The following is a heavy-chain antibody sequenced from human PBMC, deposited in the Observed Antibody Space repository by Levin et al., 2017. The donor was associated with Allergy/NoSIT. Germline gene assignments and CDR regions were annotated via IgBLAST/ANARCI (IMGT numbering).Heavy chain of an antibody. D-gene: IGHD6-13*01. CDR1: GFSFRSFG. Sequence: GGSLRLSCAASGFSFRSFGMHWVRQAPGKGLEWVAVISYDAGDKYYADSVKGRFTISRDNTKNTLYLQMNSLRSEDAAVYYCAKDVVFGTSSWSLDFWGQGTLVTVAA. J-gene: IGHJ4*02. CDR3: AKDVVFGTSSWSLDF. V-gene: IGHV3-30*18. CDR2: ISYDAGDK.